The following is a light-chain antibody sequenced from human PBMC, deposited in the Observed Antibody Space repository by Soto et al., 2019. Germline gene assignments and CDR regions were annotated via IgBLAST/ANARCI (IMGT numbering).Light chain of an antibody. CDR2: GNF. CDR1: SSNIGSHYD. V-gene: IGLV1-40*01. J-gene: IGLJ1*01. Sequence: LTQPPSVSGAPGQRVTISCTGSSSNIGSHYDVHWYQQLPGAAPRLLIYGNFKRPSGVPDRFSGSKSDTSASLAITGLQAEDEADYYCQSYDSSLSGYVFGTGTKVTVL. CDR3: QSYDSSLSGYV.